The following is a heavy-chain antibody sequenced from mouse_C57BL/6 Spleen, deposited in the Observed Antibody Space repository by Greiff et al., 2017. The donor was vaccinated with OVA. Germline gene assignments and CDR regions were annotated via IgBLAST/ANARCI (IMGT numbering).Heavy chain of an antibody. V-gene: IGHV2-5*01. J-gene: IGHJ2*01. CDR1: GFSLTSYG. D-gene: IGHD1-1*01. Sequence: VKLQESGPGLVQPSQSLSITCTVSGFSLTSYGVHWVRQSPGKGLEWLGVIWRGGSTDYNAAFMSRLSITKDNSKSQVFFKMNSLQADDTAIYYCAKNYYGSSYFDYWGQGTTLTVSS. CDR3: AKNYYGSSYFDY. CDR2: IWRGGST.